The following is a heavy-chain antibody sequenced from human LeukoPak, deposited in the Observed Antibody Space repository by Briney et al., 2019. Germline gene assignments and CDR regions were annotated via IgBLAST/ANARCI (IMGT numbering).Heavy chain of an antibody. CDR2: INPAGTYV. CDR3: VRDWDHFDFDS. Sequence: GGSLRLSCAASGFTFSNYWIHRVRQAPGKGLVWVSRINPAGTYVNYADSVKGRFTISRDNAKNTVYLQMNSLRAEDTALFYCVRDWDHFDFDSWGQGTLVTVFS. J-gene: IGHJ5*01. V-gene: IGHV3-74*01. CDR1: GFTFSNYW. D-gene: IGHD1-26*01.